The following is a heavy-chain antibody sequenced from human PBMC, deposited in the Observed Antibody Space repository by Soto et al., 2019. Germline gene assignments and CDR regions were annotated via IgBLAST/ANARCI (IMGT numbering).Heavy chain of an antibody. CDR3: ARGISMEVVVQRDAHDKYYLDS. CDR2: VNHRGST. V-gene: IGHV4-34*02. D-gene: IGHD2-15*01. J-gene: IGHJ4*02. CDR1: GGSFSDYY. Sequence: QVQLQQWGAGLLKPSETLSLTCAVYGGSFSDYYWSWIRQPPGKGLEWIGEVNHRGSTNYNPSLKSRVTVSADTSKNHFSLKLRSVTAADTAVYYCARGISMEVVVQRDAHDKYYLDSWGRGTLVTVSS.